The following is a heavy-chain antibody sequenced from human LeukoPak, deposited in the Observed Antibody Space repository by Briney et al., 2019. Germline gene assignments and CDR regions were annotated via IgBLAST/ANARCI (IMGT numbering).Heavy chain of an antibody. Sequence: GGSLRLSCAAPGFTFSSYAMHWVRQAPGKGLEWVAVISYDGSNKYYADSVKGRFTISRDNSKNTLYLQMNSLRAEDTAVYYCARDSRLLYWFDPWGQGTLVTVSS. D-gene: IGHD3-10*01. CDR1: GFTFSSYA. J-gene: IGHJ5*02. CDR2: ISYDGSNK. CDR3: ARDSRLLYWFDP. V-gene: IGHV3-30*04.